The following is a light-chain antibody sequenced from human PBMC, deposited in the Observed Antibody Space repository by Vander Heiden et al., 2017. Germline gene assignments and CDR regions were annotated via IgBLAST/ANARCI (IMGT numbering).Light chain of an antibody. Sequence: DIQLTQPPSTLSASVGDRVTITCRASQSISSWLAWYQQKPGKAPKRLIYKASSLESGVPSRFSGSGSGTEFTLTISSLQPDDFATYYCQQYNSYSWTFGQGTKVEIK. J-gene: IGKJ1*01. V-gene: IGKV1-5*03. CDR3: QQYNSYSWT. CDR1: QSISSW. CDR2: KAS.